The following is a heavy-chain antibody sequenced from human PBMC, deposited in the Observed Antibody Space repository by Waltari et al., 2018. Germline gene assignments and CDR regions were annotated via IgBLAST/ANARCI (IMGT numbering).Heavy chain of an antibody. CDR1: GGSISSSSYY. CDR2: IYYSGST. D-gene: IGHD6-13*01. CDR3: AREQPSSSWYGGNWFDP. Sequence: QLQLQESGPGLVKPSETLSLTCTVSGGSISSSSYYWGWIRQPPGKGLEWIGSIYYSGSTYYNPSLKSRVTISVDTSKNQFSLKLSSVTAADTAVYYCAREQPSSSWYGGNWFDPWGQGTLVTVSS. J-gene: IGHJ5*02. V-gene: IGHV4-39*07.